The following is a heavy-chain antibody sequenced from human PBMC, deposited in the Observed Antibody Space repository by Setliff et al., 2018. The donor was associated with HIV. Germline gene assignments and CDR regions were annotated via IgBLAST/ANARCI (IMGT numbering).Heavy chain of an antibody. CDR1: GYIFTKYA. V-gene: IGHV1-3*04. J-gene: IGHJ5*02. Sequence: RASVKVSCKASGYIFTKYAMHWVRQAPGQRPEWMGWINTANGNTKHSQKFQGRVTITRDTSASTAYTHLSGLRSEDTAVYYCARDLGSGDYPHWFDPWGQGTLVTVSS. CDR3: ARDLGSGDYPHWFDP. CDR2: INTANGNT. D-gene: IGHD4-17*01.